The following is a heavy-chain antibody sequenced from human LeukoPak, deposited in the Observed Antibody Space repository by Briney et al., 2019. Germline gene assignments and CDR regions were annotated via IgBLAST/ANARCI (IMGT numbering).Heavy chain of an antibody. D-gene: IGHD3-10*01. CDR1: GFTFSNAW. CDR3: ARSFYSSGIYSEFDY. J-gene: IGHJ4*02. Sequence: GGSLRLSCAASGFTFSNAWMSWVRQAPGKGLVWVSRISSDGSITTYADSVKGRFTISRDDAKNTLFLQMNSLRADDTAMYYCARSFYSSGIYSEFDYWGQGTLVTVSS. V-gene: IGHV3-74*01. CDR2: ISSDGSIT.